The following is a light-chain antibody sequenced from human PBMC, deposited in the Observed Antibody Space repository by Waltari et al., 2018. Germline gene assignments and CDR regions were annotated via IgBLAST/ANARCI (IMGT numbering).Light chain of an antibody. Sequence: EIVLPQSPATLSLSPGERATLSCRASQSVNYFLAWFQQKPGQAPRLLIYDASNRATGNPARFSGSGSGTDFTLTISSLEPEDFAVYYCQQRTNWPLTFGGGTKVEIK. CDR1: QSVNYF. CDR3: QQRTNWPLT. V-gene: IGKV3-11*01. CDR2: DAS. J-gene: IGKJ4*01.